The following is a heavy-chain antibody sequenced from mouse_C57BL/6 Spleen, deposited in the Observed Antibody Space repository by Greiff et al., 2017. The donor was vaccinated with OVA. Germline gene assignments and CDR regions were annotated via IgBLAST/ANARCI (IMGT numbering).Heavy chain of an antibody. V-gene: IGHV2-3*01. CDR2: IWGDGST. Sequence: VKLQESGPGLVAPSQSLSITCTVSGFSLTSYGVNWVRQPPGKGLEWLGVIWGDGSTNYHSALISRLSISKDKSKSQVFLKLNSLQTDATATYYCAKRGILLSHWYFDVWGTGTTVTVSS. CDR1: GFSLTSYG. J-gene: IGHJ1*03. D-gene: IGHD2-1*01. CDR3: AKRGILLSHWYFDV.